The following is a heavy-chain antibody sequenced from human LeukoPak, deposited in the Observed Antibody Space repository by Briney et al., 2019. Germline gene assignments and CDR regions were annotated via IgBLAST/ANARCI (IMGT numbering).Heavy chain of an antibody. Sequence: GGSLRLSCAASGFTFSSYGIHWVRQAPGKGLEWVALIWYDGSNRYYVDSVKGRFTISRDISKNTLSLQMNSLRAEDTAVYYCAKARGSTSCLSIDSWGQGTLDTVSS. CDR3: AKARGSTSCLSIDS. D-gene: IGHD3-16*01. CDR2: IWYDGSNR. CDR1: GFTFSSYG. V-gene: IGHV3-33*06. J-gene: IGHJ4*02.